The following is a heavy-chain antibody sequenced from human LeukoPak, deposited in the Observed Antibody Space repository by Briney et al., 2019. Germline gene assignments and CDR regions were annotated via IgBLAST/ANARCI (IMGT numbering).Heavy chain of an antibody. J-gene: IGHJ6*03. Sequence: PSETLSLTCTVSGGSISSSSYYWGWNRQPPGKGLEWIGSIYYSGSTYYNPSLKSRVTISVDTSKNQFSLKLSSVTAADTAVYYCARHLYCSSTTCYVSPYYYYMDVWGKGTTVTVSS. CDR2: IYYSGST. V-gene: IGHV4-39*01. D-gene: IGHD2-2*01. CDR1: GGSISSSSYY. CDR3: ARHLYCSSTTCYVSPYYYYMDV.